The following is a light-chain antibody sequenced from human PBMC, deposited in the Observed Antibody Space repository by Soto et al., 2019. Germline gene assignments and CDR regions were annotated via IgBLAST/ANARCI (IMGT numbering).Light chain of an antibody. V-gene: IGLV2-23*02. CDR1: SSDVGSYNL. Sequence: QSALTQPASVSGSPGQSITISCTGTSSDVGSYNLVSWYRQHPGKAPKLMIYEVSKWPSGVSNRFSGSKSGNTASLTISGLQAEDEAHYYCCSYAGSDTLVVSGGGTKLTVL. CDR2: EVS. J-gene: IGLJ2*01. CDR3: CSYAGSDTLVV.